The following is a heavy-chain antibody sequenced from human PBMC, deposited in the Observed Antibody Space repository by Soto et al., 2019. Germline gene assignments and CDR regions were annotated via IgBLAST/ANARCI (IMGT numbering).Heavy chain of an antibody. CDR2: IWYDGSNK. J-gene: IGHJ6*02. CDR1: GFTFSSYG. CDR3: AKGAYYDILTGYYKEGYYYYGMDV. V-gene: IGHV3-33*06. Sequence: GGSLRLSCAASGFTFSSYGMHWVRQAPGKGLEWVAVIWYDGSNKYYADSVKGRFTISRDNSKNTLYLQMNSLRAEDTAVYYCAKGAYYDILTGYYKEGYYYYGMDVWGQGTTVTVSS. D-gene: IGHD3-9*01.